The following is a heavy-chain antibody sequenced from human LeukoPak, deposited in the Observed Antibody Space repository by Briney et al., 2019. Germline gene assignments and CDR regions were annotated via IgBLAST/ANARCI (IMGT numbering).Heavy chain of an antibody. CDR3: AKGGSIAVAGTGYYYGMDV. V-gene: IGHV3-23*01. CDR1: GFTFSSYS. D-gene: IGHD6-19*01. Sequence: PGGSLRLSCAASGFTFSSYSMNWVRQAPGKGLEWVSAISGSGGSTYYADSVKGRFTISRDNSKNTLYLQMNSLRAEDTAVYYCAKGGSIAVAGTGYYYGMDVWGQGTTVTVSS. CDR2: ISGSGGST. J-gene: IGHJ6*02.